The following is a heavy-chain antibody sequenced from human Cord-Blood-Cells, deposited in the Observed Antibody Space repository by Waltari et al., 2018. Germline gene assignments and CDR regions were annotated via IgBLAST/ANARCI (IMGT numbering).Heavy chain of an antibody. CDR2: IRSKANSYAT. CDR3: TTRPPSVVGATDY. CDR1: GFPFGDPA. V-gene: IGHV3-73*01. D-gene: IGHD1-26*01. J-gene: IGHJ4*02. Sequence: EVQLVESGGGVVQPGGALKLSCAASGFPFGDPAIHWVRQDSGKGLEWVGRIRSKANSYATSYAASVKGRFTISRDDSKNTAYLQMNSLKTEDTAVYYCTTRPPSVVGATDYWGQGTLVIVSS.